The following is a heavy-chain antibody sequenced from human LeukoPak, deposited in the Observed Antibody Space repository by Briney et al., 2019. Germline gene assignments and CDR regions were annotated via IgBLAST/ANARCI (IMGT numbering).Heavy chain of an antibody. CDR1: GGSFSGYY. D-gene: IGHD2-21*02. CDR2: INHSGST. Sequence: SETLSLTCAVYGGSFSGYYWSWIRQPPGKGLEWIGEINHSGSTNYNPSLKSRVTISVDTSKNQFSLKLSSVTAADTAVYYYARGGYCGGDCYSYIDYWGQGTLVTVSS. J-gene: IGHJ4*02. CDR3: ARGGYCGGDCYSYIDY. V-gene: IGHV4-34*01.